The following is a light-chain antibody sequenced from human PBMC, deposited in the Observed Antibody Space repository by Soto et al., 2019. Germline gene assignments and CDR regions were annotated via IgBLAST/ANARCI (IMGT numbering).Light chain of an antibody. J-gene: IGLJ2*01. CDR1: SSNIGAGYD. Sequence: QAVLTQPPSVSGAPGQRVTISCTGGSSNIGAGYDVHWYQQLPGTAPKLLIYGNINRPSGVPDRFSGSKSGTSASLAITGLQAEDEADYYCQSYDSSLSVVVFGGGTKLTVL. CDR3: QSYDSSLSVVV. V-gene: IGLV1-40*01. CDR2: GNI.